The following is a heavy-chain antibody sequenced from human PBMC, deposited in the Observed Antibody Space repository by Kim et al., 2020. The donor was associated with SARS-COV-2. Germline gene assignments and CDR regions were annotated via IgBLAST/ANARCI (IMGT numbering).Heavy chain of an antibody. J-gene: IGHJ6*02. CDR2: ISYEGSNT. CDR3: VKQGDFIGLITYYGLDL. D-gene: IGHD2-8*01. Sequence: GGSLRLSCAASGFTFNNYGMHWVRQAPGKGLEWVAFISYEGSNTQHPDSLNGRFTVSRDYSKNTLPLQMNSLTAEDTAVYYCVKQGDFIGLITYYGLDLWGQGTRVTVSS. V-gene: IGHV3-30*18. CDR1: GFTFNNYG.